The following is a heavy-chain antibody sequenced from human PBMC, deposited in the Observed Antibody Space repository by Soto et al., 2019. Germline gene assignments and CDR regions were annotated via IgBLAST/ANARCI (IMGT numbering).Heavy chain of an antibody. Sequence: EVQLLESGGGLVQPGGSLTLSCAASGFTFSNFGMNWVRQAPGKGLEWVSGISDNGRDTFHVDSVKGRFTISMDHSRNNLYLQMNSLRAEDTAVYYCVPLPHAAVGKWGQGTQVTFS. CDR1: GFTFSNFG. D-gene: IGHD1-26*01. V-gene: IGHV3-23*01. J-gene: IGHJ1*01. CDR3: VPLPHAAVGK. CDR2: ISDNGRDT.